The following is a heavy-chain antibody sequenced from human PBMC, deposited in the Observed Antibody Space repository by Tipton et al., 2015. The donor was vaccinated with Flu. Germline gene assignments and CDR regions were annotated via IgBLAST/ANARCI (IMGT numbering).Heavy chain of an antibody. J-gene: IGHJ4*02. D-gene: IGHD1-26*01. V-gene: IGHV3-30*02. Sequence: GSLRLSCAASGFGFSSNGMHWVRQAPGKRLEWVSFIEYDGNKKYYAESVKGRLTVSRDNSKNTLYLQMNSLKPEDTAVYFCANSGGRYRPFDSWGQGTLVTVSS. CDR1: GFGFSSNG. CDR2: IEYDGNKK. CDR3: ANSGGRYRPFDS.